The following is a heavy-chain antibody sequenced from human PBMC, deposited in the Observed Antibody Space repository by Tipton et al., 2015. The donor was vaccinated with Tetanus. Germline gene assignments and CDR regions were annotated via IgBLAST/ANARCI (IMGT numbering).Heavy chain of an antibody. CDR1: GYTFNTFG. CDR2: ISVYNGNT. Sequence: QSGAEVKKPGASVKVSCKASGYTFNTFGISWVRQAPGQGLEWIGWISVYNGNTNYGQNVQGRVTMTTDTSTSTAYMELRSLRSDDTAVYYCARVPTNPLAVDRPTDYWGQGTLVTVSS. D-gene: IGHD6-19*01. V-gene: IGHV1-18*01. CDR3: ARVPTNPLAVDRPTDY. J-gene: IGHJ4*02.